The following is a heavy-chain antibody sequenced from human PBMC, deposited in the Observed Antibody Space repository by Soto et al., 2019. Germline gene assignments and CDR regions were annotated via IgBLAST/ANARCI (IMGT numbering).Heavy chain of an antibody. J-gene: IGHJ4*02. CDR3: AREFESGDYFFDY. CDR1: GFTFRTYA. D-gene: IGHD2-21*02. V-gene: IGHV3-23*01. CDR2: TGVTGGGT. Sequence: PGGSLRLSCTTSGFTFRTYAMAWVRQAPGKGLEWVSVTGVTGGGTYYGDSVKGRFTISRDDSKNTLYLQMNGLRADDSAVYYCAREFESGDYFFDYWGQGALVTVSS.